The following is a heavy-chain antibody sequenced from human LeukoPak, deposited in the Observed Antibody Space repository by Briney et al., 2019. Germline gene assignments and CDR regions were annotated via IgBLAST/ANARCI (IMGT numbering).Heavy chain of an antibody. CDR2: IYTSGST. D-gene: IGHD1-26*01. CDR1: GGSISSYY. J-gene: IGHJ5*02. CDR3: VRDKQARVGLLSATTNWFDP. V-gene: IGHV4-4*07. Sequence: PSETLSLTCTVSGGSISSYYWSWIRQPAGKGLEWIGRIYTSGSTNYNPSLKSRVTMSVDTSKNQFSLKLSFVTAADTAVYYCVRDKQARVGLLSATTNWFDPWGQGTLVTVSS.